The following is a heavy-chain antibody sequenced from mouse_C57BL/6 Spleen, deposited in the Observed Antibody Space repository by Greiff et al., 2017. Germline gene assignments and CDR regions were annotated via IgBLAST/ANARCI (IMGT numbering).Heavy chain of an antibody. Sequence: QVQLQQSGTELVKPGASVKLSCKASGYTFTSYWMHWVKQRPGQGLEWIGNINPSNGGTNYNEKFKSKATLTVDKSSSTAYMQLSSLASEDSAVYTCARIAFGTYGSSDYWGQGTTLTVSS. CDR3: ARIAFGTYGSSDY. CDR2: INPSNGGT. D-gene: IGHD1-1*01. CDR1: GYTFTSYW. V-gene: IGHV1-53*01. J-gene: IGHJ2*01.